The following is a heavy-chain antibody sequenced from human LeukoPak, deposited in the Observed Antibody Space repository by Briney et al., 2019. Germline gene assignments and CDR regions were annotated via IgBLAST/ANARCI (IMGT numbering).Heavy chain of an antibody. CDR3: ARGPMYYYGSGTYPMNY. CDR2: ISYDGSNK. Sequence: PRGSLRLSCAAPGFTLSSSAMSWVRQAPGKRLERGAVISYDGSNKYYADSVKGRFTISRDNSKNTLYLQMNSLRAEDTAVYYCARGPMYYYGSGTYPMNYWGQGTLVSVSS. J-gene: IGHJ4*02. CDR1: GFTLSSSA. D-gene: IGHD3-10*01. V-gene: IGHV3-30*04.